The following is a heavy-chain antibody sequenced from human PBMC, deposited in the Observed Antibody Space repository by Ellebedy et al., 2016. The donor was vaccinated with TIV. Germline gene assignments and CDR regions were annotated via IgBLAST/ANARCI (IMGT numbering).Heavy chain of an antibody. J-gene: IGHJ6*02. CDR2: INPSGGST. D-gene: IGHD3-9*01. V-gene: IGHV1-46*01. CDR1: GYTFTSYY. CDR3: ARLLVTPISANYYYGMDV. Sequence: AASVKVSCKASGYTFTSYYMHWVRQAPGQGLEWMGIINPSGGSTSYAQKFQGRVTMTRDTSTSTVYMGLSSLRSEDTAVYYCARLLVTPISANYYYGMDVWGQGQWSPSL.